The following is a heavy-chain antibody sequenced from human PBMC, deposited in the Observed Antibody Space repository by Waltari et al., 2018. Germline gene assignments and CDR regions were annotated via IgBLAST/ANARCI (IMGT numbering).Heavy chain of an antibody. CDR1: GFTFSTYW. D-gene: IGHD5-12*01. Sequence: EVQLVESGGGLVQPGGSLRLSCAASGFTFSTYWMGWVRQAPGKGLEWVANRKKDGSTKYYVDAGKGRFTISRDNAKNSLYLQMKSLRAEDTAVYYCGRERGWRQHDYWGQGTLVTVSS. CDR3: GRERGWRQHDY. V-gene: IGHV3-7*01. CDR2: RKKDGSTK. J-gene: IGHJ4*02.